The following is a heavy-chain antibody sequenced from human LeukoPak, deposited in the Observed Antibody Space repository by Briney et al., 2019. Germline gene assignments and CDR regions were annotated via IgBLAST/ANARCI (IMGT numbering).Heavy chain of an antibody. V-gene: IGHV4-59*02. CDR3: ARVGGVPLGAFDI. Sequence: PSETLSLTCTVSGGSVSSYYWSWIRQPPGKGLGGSGYIFCGGTTSYNPSLKSRISISVDAYKNQFSLKLNTVIAADTAVYYCARVGGVPLGAFDIWAQGTMVTVSS. J-gene: IGHJ3*02. CDR2: IFCGGTT. CDR1: GGSVSSYY. D-gene: IGHD3-16*01.